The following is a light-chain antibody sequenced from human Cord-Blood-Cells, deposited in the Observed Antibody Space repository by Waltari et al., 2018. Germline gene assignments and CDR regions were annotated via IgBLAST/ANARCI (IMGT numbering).Light chain of an antibody. CDR1: QDISNY. CDR2: DAS. Sequence: DIQLTPSPSSLSASVGDRVTITGQASQDISNYLNWYQQKPGKDPKRLIYDASNLETGVPSRFSGSGSGTDFTFTISSLQPEDIATYYCQQYDNLPLTFGGGTKVEIK. J-gene: IGKJ4*01. V-gene: IGKV1-33*01. CDR3: QQYDNLPLT.